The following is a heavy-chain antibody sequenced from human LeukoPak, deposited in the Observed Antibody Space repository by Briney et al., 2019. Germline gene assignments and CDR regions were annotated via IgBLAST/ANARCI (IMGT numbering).Heavy chain of an antibody. D-gene: IGHD2-2*01. J-gene: IGHJ4*02. Sequence: PSETLSLTCTVSGGSISSSSYYWGWIRQPPGKGLEWIGNIYYSGSTYYNPSLKSRVTISVDTSKNQFSLKLSSVTAADTAVYYCARGMPYLVPAAWGQGTLVTVSS. V-gene: IGHV4-39*01. CDR1: GGSISSSSYY. CDR2: IYYSGST. CDR3: ARGMPYLVPAA.